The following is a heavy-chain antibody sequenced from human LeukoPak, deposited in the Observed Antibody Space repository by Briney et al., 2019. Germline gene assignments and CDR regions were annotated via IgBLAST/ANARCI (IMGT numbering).Heavy chain of an antibody. V-gene: IGHV3-11*03. J-gene: IGHJ4*02. CDR3: AGIPTYYYDSSGSAVDY. CDR2: ISSSSSYT. CDR1: GFTFSDYY. Sequence: GGSLRLSCAASGFTFSDYYMSWIRQAPGKGLEWVSYISSSSSYTNYADSVKGRFTISRDNAKNSLYLQMNSLSAEDTAVYYCAGIPTYYYDSSGSAVDYWGQGTLVTVSS. D-gene: IGHD3-22*01.